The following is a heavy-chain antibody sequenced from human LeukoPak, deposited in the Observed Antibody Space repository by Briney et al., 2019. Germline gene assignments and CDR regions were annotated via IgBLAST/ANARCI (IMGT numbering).Heavy chain of an antibody. D-gene: IGHD6-19*01. CDR3: ARVRADRIAVADLDY. V-gene: IGHV4-31*03. CDR1: GGSISSGGYY. CDR2: IYYSGST. J-gene: IGHJ4*02. Sequence: SQTLSLTCTVSGGSISSGGYYWSWIRQHPGKGLEWIGYIYYSGSTYYNPSLKSRVTISVDTSKNQFSLKLSSVTAADTAVYYCARVRADRIAVADLDYWGQGTLVTVSS.